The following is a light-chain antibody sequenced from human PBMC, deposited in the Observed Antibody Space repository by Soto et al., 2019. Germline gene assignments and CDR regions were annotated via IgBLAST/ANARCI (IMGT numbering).Light chain of an antibody. J-gene: IGKJ1*01. CDR2: DAS. Sequence: DIQMTQSPSTLSASVGDRVIITCRASQSISDYLAWYQQKPGKAPKLLIYDASNLESGVPSTFSGSGSGTEFTLTISSLQPDDFATYYCQQYYTYWHMFGQGTKV. CDR3: QQYYTYWHM. CDR1: QSISDY. V-gene: IGKV1-5*01.